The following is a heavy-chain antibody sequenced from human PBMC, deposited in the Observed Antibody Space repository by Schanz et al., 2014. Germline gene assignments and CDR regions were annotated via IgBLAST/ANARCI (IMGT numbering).Heavy chain of an antibody. Sequence: VQLVESGGGVVQPGGSLRLSCAASGFTVSSNYMSWVRQAPGKGLECVSIIYSDGSTYYVDSVKGRFIISRDNSKNTVYLQMNSLRAEDTAVYYCARDPGGTKTHGLWGQGTLVTVSS. V-gene: IGHV3-66*01. CDR1: GFTVSSNY. CDR3: ARDPGGTKTHGL. D-gene: IGHD2-15*01. CDR2: IYSDGST. J-gene: IGHJ4*02.